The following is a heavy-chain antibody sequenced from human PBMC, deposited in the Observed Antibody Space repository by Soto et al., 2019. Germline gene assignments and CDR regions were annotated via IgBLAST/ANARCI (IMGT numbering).Heavy chain of an antibody. CDR2: ISSSSSYI. CDR3: ARDLTEEGMDV. Sequence: LRLSCAASGFTFSSYSMNWVRQAPGKGLEWVSSISSSSSYIYYADSVKGRFTISRDNAKNSLYLQMNSLRAEDTAVYYCARDLTEEGMDVWGQGTTVTVSS. CDR1: GFTFSSYS. V-gene: IGHV3-21*01. D-gene: IGHD3-9*01. J-gene: IGHJ6*02.